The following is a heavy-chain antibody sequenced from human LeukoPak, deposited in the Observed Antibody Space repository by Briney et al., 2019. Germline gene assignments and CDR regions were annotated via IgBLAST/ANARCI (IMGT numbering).Heavy chain of an antibody. CDR1: GGSFSGYY. CDR2: INHSGST. CDR3: ARGSDGYNFDY. Sequence: SETLSLTCAVYGGSFSGYYWSWIRQPPGKGLEWIGGINHSGSTNYNPSLKSRVTISVDTSKNQFSLKLSSVTAADTAVYYCARGSDGYNFDYWGQGTLVTVSS. D-gene: IGHD5-24*01. V-gene: IGHV4-34*01. J-gene: IGHJ4*02.